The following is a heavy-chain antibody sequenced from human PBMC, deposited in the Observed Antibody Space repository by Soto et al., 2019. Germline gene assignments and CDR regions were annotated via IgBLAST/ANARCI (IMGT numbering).Heavy chain of an antibody. Sequence: RGSLVLSCASSVFTFSIYGMHWVRQAPGKGLEWVAVICYDGSNKYYADSVKGRFTISRDNSKNTLYRQMNSLRAEDTAVYYCARGRTIFGVVISQKSDQLDYWGQGTMVTVSS. J-gene: IGHJ4*02. CDR2: ICYDGSNK. D-gene: IGHD3-3*01. V-gene: IGHV3-33*01. CDR3: ARGRTIFGVVISQKSDQLDY. CDR1: VFTFSIYG.